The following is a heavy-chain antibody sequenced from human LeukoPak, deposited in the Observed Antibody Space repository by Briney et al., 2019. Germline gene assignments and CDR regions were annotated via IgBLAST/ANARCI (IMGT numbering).Heavy chain of an antibody. CDR2: INHSGST. J-gene: IGHJ3*02. V-gene: IGHV4-34*01. CDR1: GGSFSGYY. D-gene: IGHD3-22*01. Sequence: SETLSLTCAVYGGSFSGYYWSWIRQPPGKGLEWIGEINHSGSTNYNPSLKSRVTISVDTSKNQFSLKLSSVTAADTAVYYCARGDDSSGSDAFDIWGQGTMVTVSS. CDR3: ARGDDSSGSDAFDI.